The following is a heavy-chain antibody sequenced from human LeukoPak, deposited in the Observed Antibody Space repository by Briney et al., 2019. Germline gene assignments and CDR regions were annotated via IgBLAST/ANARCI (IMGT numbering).Heavy chain of an antibody. CDR3: ATGFTTKMNY. Sequence: GGSLRLSCAASGFTFSTYALTWVRQAPGKGLEWVSSISGSDSNTYYADSVKGRFTVSRDNSKNTLYLQMNSLRVEDTAVYYCATGFTTKMNYWGQGTLVTVSS. V-gene: IGHV3-23*01. CDR2: ISGSDSNT. J-gene: IGHJ4*02. D-gene: IGHD2/OR15-2a*01. CDR1: GFTFSTYA.